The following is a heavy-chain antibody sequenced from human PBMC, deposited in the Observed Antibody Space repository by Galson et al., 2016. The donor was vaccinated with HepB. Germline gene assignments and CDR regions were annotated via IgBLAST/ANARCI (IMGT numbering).Heavy chain of an antibody. J-gene: IGHJ4*02. CDR2: IYPSDSDT. D-gene: IGHD1-26*01. V-gene: IGHV5-51*01. Sequence: QSGAEVKKAGESLKISCTGSEYSFDSHWIGWVRQVPGKGLEWMGFIYPSDSDTRYSPSFQGQVTISADKSITTAYLHWRNLKAPDTAMYYGAGLVGATTGYYFEDWGQGTLVTVSS. CDR1: EYSFDSHW. CDR3: AGLVGATTGYYFED.